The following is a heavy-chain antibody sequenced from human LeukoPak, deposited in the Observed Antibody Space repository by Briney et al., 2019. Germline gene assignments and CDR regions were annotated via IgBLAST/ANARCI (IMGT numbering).Heavy chain of an antibody. Sequence: SQTLSLTCTVSGGSISTGDYFWGWIRQPPGQGLEWIGYIHYSGSTYYNPSLNSRVTTSVDTSKNQFSLKLSSVTAADTAVYYCARSFYDSSGYYPYYYMDVWGKGTTVTVS. CDR3: ARSFYDSSGYYPYYYMDV. V-gene: IGHV4-30-4*08. CDR1: GGSISTGDYF. D-gene: IGHD3-22*01. CDR2: IHYSGST. J-gene: IGHJ6*03.